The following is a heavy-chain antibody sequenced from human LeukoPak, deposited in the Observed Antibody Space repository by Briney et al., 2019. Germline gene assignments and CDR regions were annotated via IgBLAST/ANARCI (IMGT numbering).Heavy chain of an antibody. V-gene: IGHV4-39*01. CDR3: ARLLGTHINYFDP. Sequence: SETLSLTCTVSGGSISSSSYYWGWIRQPPGKGLEWIGSIYYSGSPYYNPSLKSRVTISVDTSKNQFSLKLSSVTAADTAVYYCARLLGTHINYFDPWGQGTLVTASS. CDR2: IYYSGSP. CDR1: GGSISSSSYY. D-gene: IGHD2-21*01. J-gene: IGHJ5*02.